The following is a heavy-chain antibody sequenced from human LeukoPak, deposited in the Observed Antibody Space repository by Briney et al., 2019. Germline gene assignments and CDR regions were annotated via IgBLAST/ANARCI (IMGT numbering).Heavy chain of an antibody. V-gene: IGHV4-39*01. D-gene: IGHD6-19*01. Sequence: SETLSLTCTVSGGSISSSSYYWGWIRQPPGKGLEWIGSLYYSGSTYYNPSLKSRVTISVDTSKNQFSLKLSSVTAADTAVYYCALIAVAGQYPYYYGMDVWGQGTTVTVSS. CDR2: LYYSGST. J-gene: IGHJ6*02. CDR1: GGSISSSSYY. CDR3: ALIAVAGQYPYYYGMDV.